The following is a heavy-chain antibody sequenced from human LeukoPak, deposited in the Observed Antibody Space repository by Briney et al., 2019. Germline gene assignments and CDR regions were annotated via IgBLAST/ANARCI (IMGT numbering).Heavy chain of an antibody. D-gene: IGHD6-19*01. V-gene: IGHV1-46*01. CDR2: INPSGGST. CDR1: GYTFTSYG. CDR3: ARAMAGYNFDY. Sequence: ASVKVSCKASGYTFTSYGISWVRQAPGQGLEWMGIINPSGGSTSYAQKFQGRVTMTRDTSTSTVYMELSSLRSEDTAVYYCARAMAGYNFDYWGQRTLVTVSS. J-gene: IGHJ4*02.